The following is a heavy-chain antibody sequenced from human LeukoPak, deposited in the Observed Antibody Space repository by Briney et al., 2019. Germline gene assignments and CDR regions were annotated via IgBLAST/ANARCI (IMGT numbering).Heavy chain of an antibody. D-gene: IGHD6-19*01. CDR1: GFDFSDYV. V-gene: IGHV3-23*01. CDR3: AKASRQGAVASPLDY. J-gene: IGHJ4*02. CDR2: IGGDGGRT. Sequence: GGSLRLSCAASGFDFSDYVMTWVGQAPGKGLEWVSAIGGDGGRTYYADSVKGRFTISRDNSKDTVFLQMNSLRVEDTAVYYCAKASRQGAVASPLDYWGQRTLVTVSS.